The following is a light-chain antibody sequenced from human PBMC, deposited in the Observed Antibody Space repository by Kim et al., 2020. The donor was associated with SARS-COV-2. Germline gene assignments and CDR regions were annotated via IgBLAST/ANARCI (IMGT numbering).Light chain of an antibody. J-gene: IGKJ5*01. CDR3: HQFYYFPIT. CDR2: DVS. V-gene: IGKV1D-13*01. CDR1: QDVSRG. Sequence: ATQLTQFPSSLSASVGDRVTITCRASQDVSRGVAWYQQKPCKVPKLLFYDVSTLGSGVPSRFSGSGSGTDFTLTISSVQREDLSTYCSHQFYYFPITFGQGARLEIK.